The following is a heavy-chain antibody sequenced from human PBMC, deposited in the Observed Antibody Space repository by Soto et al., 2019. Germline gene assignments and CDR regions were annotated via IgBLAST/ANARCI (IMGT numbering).Heavy chain of an antibody. J-gene: IGHJ4*02. CDR3: VKDAGMARTHFDY. D-gene: IGHD3-10*01. Sequence: EEQLVASGGGLVQPGRSLRLPCVASGFTFDEHAMHWVRQAPGKGLEWVSGITYNGGIIAYAVSVNGRFTISRANAKTSLYLQMNSLSAEDTALCSCVKDAGMARTHFDYWGQGTLVTVSS. V-gene: IGHV3-9*01. CDR2: ITYNGGII. CDR1: GFTFDEHA.